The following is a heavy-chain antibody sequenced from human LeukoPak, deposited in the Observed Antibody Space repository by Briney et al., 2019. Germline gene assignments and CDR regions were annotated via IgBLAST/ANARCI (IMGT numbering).Heavy chain of an antibody. CDR1: GGSFSGYY. J-gene: IGHJ6*02. V-gene: IGHV4-34*01. D-gene: IGHD3-16*01. CDR2: INHSGST. CDR3: ARGFETLYYYYGMDV. Sequence: SETLSLTCAVYGGSFSGYYWSWIRQPPGKGLEWIGEINHSGSTNYNPSLKSRVTISVDTSKNQFSLKLSSVTAADTAVYYCARGFETLYYYYGMDVWGQGTTVTVSS.